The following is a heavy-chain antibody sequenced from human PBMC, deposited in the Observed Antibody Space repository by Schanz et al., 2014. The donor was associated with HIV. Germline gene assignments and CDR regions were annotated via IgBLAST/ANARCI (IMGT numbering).Heavy chain of an antibody. CDR1: GFTFSSYA. CDR2: ISSSGAYI. D-gene: IGHD6-19*01. Sequence: EVQLLESGGGLVQPGGSLRLSCAASGFTFSSYALNWVRQAPGKGLEWVSSISSSGAYIYHADSLKGRFTISRDNANNSVSLQMDSLRGEDTAVYYCARGSWYSSGWVDDQYYYDVDVWGQGTTVTVSS. V-gene: IGHV3-21*01. CDR3: ARGSWYSSGWVDDQYYYDVDV. J-gene: IGHJ6*02.